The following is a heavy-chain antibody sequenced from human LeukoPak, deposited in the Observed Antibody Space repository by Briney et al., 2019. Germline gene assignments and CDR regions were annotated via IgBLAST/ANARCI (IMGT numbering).Heavy chain of an antibody. CDR1: GVIVRSNY. Sequence: PGGSLRLSCVGSGVIVRSNYMTWVRQAPGKGLEWVSILYHGGSTYYADSVKGRFSISRDTSKNTLYLQMNSLRAEDTAVYYCAGDGDYWGQGTLVTVSS. CDR3: AGDGDY. V-gene: IGHV3-66*01. J-gene: IGHJ4*02. CDR2: LYHGGST.